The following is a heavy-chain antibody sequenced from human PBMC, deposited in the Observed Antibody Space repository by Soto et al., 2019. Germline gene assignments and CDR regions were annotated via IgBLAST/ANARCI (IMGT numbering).Heavy chain of an antibody. Sequence: GGSLRLSCAASGFTFDTYNMNWVRQAPGKGLEWVSSISSSSTYIYFADSVKGRFTISRDNAENSLYLQMNSLRAEDTAVYYCARDSSDSSRPLDYWGQGTLVTVSS. CDR2: ISSSSTYI. CDR1: GFTFDTYN. CDR3: ARDSSDSSRPLDY. J-gene: IGHJ4*02. V-gene: IGHV3-21*01. D-gene: IGHD6-13*01.